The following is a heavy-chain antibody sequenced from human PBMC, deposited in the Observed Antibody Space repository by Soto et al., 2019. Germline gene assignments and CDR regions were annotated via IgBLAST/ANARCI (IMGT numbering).Heavy chain of an antibody. CDR3: AYVVVRDSHHSRFCA. CDR2: ISGSGGST. CDR1: GVPFRSYA. J-gene: IGHJ4*02. Sequence: GSLRLSCAASGVPFRSYAMSWVRQAAGNGLEWVSAISGSGGSTYDADAVKGRSTISRDNSKNTLYLHMNSLRAEDTAVYYCAYVVVRDSHHSRFCARGQRSFVTVAS. V-gene: IGHV3-23*01. D-gene: IGHD2-15*01.